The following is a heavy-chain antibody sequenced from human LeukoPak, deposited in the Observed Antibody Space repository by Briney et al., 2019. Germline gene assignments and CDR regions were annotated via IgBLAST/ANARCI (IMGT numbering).Heavy chain of an antibody. CDR3: ARRGDGGRSFDY. D-gene: IGHD4-23*01. J-gene: IGHJ4*02. V-gene: IGHV3-53*01. CDR1: GFTVSSSY. Sequence: GGSLRLSCAASGFTVSSSYMNWVRQAPGKGLEWVSLIYGGGSTYYADSVKGRFTISRDNSKNTLYLQMNSLRAEDTAVYYCARRGDGGRSFDYWGQGTLVTVSP. CDR2: IYGGGST.